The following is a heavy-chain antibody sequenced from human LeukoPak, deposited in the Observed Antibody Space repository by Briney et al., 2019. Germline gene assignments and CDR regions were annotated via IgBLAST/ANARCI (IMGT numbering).Heavy chain of an antibody. J-gene: IGHJ5*02. V-gene: IGHV4-61*02. D-gene: IGHD3-3*01. CDR1: GGSISSGSYY. CDR3: ARDKYYDFWSGSLYNWFDP. Sequence: TSETPSLTCTVSGGSISSGSYYWSWIRQPAGKGLEWIGRIYTSGSTNYNPSLKSRVTISVDTSKNQFSLKLSSVTAADTAVYYCARDKYYDFWSGSLYNWFDPWGQGTLVTVSS. CDR2: IYTSGST.